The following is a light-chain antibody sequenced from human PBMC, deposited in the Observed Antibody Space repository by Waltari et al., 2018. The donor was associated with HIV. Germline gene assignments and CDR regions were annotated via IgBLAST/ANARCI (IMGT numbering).Light chain of an antibody. Sequence: QSVLTQPPSASGTPGQRVTISCSGSSSNIGSNYVSWYQQLPGTTPKLLTYRNKQRPSGVPDRFSGSKSGTSTSLAISGLRSEDEADYYCAAWDDSLSAPVFGGGTKLTVL. J-gene: IGLJ3*02. CDR1: SSNIGSNY. V-gene: IGLV1-47*01. CDR3: AAWDDSLSAPV. CDR2: RNK.